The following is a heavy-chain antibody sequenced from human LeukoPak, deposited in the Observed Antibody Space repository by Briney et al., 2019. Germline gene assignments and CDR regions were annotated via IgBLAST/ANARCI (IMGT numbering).Heavy chain of an antibody. V-gene: IGHV3-30*04. CDR2: LSYDGSEK. D-gene: IGHD5-12*01. Sequence: GGSLRLSCAASGFIFRQFAMHWVRQAPGKGLEGVAVLSYDGSEKYYADSVKGRFTISRDNSKNTLYLQMNSLRAENTAVYYCARDRFRSGYEYWRQGTLLTVSS. CDR3: ARDRFRSGYEY. J-gene: IGHJ4*02. CDR1: GFIFRQFA.